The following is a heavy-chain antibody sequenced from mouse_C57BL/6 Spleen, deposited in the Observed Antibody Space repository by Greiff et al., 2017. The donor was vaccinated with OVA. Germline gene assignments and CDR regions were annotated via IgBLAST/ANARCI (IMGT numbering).Heavy chain of an antibody. CDR1: GYTFTDYN. V-gene: IGHV1-18*01. D-gene: IGHD1-1*01. J-gene: IGHJ3*01. Sequence: EVQLQQSGPELVKPGASVKIPCKASGYTFTDYNMDWVKQSHGKSLEWIGDINPNNGGTIYNQKFKGKATLTVDKSSSTAYMELRSLTSEDTAVYYCARGMGYYYGSSPFAYWGQGTLVTVSA. CDR3: ARGMGYYYGSSPFAY. CDR2: INPNNGGT.